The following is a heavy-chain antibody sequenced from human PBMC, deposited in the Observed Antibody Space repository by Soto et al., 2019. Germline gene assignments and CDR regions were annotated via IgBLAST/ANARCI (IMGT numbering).Heavy chain of an antibody. CDR3: ARCSGGTCYASYAFDI. Sequence: QVQLVQSGIEVKNPGASVKVSCKASGYAFTSFGISWLRQAPGQGLEWMGWTVANNGYTQYAQNLQGRVTLITDTSTSTAYMELRSLMYDDTAVYYCARCSGGTCYASYAFDILGQGTMVTVSS. CDR2: TVANNGYT. V-gene: IGHV1-18*01. D-gene: IGHD2-15*01. J-gene: IGHJ3*02. CDR1: GYAFTSFG.